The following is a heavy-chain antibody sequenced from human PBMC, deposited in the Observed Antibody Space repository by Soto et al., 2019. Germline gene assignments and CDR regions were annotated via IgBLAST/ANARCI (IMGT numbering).Heavy chain of an antibody. V-gene: IGHV3-7*01. D-gene: IGHD3-16*01. CDR2: RDQDGSET. J-gene: IGHJ4*02. CDR1: GFTFSTYW. CDR3: VCGGNFCIY. Sequence: EVQLVESGGGLVQPGGSLRLSCAASGFTFSTYWMTWVRQPPGKGLEWVANRDQDGSETYYVDSVRGRFTVSRDNAKNSLYLQMNSLSVEDPAVYYCVCGGNFCIYWGQGTLVTVSP.